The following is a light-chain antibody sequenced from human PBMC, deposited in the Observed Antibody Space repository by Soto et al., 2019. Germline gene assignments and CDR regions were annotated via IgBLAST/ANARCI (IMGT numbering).Light chain of an antibody. Sequence: DIKLPQSPSSLSASVGDRVTITCRASLRISKYLNWYQQKPGKAPKLLIYGASTLQSGVPSRFSGSGSGTDFTRTITNLQTEDSATYFCQQSHSTPLTFGGGT. CDR2: GAS. J-gene: IGKJ4*01. V-gene: IGKV1-39*01. CDR1: LRISKY. CDR3: QQSHSTPLT.